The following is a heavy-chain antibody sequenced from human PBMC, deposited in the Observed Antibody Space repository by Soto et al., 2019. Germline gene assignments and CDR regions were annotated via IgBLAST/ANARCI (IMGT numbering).Heavy chain of an antibody. CDR1: GGSIGSFY. CDR2: VYYSGST. J-gene: IGHJ4*02. V-gene: IGHV4-59*01. D-gene: IGHD3-22*01. CDR3: ARDYRYAGFDSTGYYYGGHFDS. Sequence: QVQLQESGPGLVKPSETLSLTCTVSGGSIGSFYWSWIRQPPGKGLEWIGYVYYSGSTNYNPSLKSRVTILVGTSKNQFSLSLSSVTAADTAVYYCARDYRYAGFDSTGYYYGGHFDSWGQGTLVTVSS.